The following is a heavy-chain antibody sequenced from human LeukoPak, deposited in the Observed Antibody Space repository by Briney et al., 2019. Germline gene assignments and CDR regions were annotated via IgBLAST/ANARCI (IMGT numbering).Heavy chain of an antibody. CDR3: ARAINRYNWNSRFYYYYGMDV. J-gene: IGHJ6*02. V-gene: IGHV1-3*01. CDR1: GYTFTSYA. D-gene: IGHD1-7*01. Sequence: ASVNVSCKASGYTFTSYAMHWVRQAPGQRLEWMGWISAGNGNTKYSQKFQGRVTITRDTSASTAYMELSSLRSEDTAVYYCARAINRYNWNSRFYYYYGMDVWGQGTTVTVSS. CDR2: ISAGNGNT.